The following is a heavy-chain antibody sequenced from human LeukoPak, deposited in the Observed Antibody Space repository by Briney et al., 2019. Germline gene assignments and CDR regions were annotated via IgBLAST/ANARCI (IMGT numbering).Heavy chain of an antibody. V-gene: IGHV4-59*01. Sequence: SETLSLTCTVSGGSISSYYWSWIRQPPGKGLEWIGYIYYSGSTNYNPSLKSRVTISVDTSKNQFSLKLSSVTAADTAVYYCARTRYSSSWYVYPEKNWFDPWGQGTLVTVSS. J-gene: IGHJ5*02. D-gene: IGHD6-13*01. CDR1: GGSISSYY. CDR2: IYYSGST. CDR3: ARTRYSSSWYVYPEKNWFDP.